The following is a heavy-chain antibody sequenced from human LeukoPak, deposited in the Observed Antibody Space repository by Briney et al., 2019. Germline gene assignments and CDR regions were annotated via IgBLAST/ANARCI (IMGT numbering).Heavy chain of an antibody. CDR2: IYYSGST. CDR1: GGSISSYY. Sequence: PSETLSLTCTVSGGSISSYYWSWIRQPPGKGLEWIGSIYYSGSTYYNPSLKSRVTMSVDRSKNQFSLKLSSVTAADTAVYCARHGIYYGLGSSYGLPNWFDPWGQGTLVTVSS. D-gene: IGHD3-10*01. CDR3: ARHGIYYGLGSSYGLPNWFDP. V-gene: IGHV4-59*04. J-gene: IGHJ5*02.